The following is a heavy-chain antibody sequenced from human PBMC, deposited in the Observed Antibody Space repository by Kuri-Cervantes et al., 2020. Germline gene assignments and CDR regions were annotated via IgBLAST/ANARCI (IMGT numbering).Heavy chain of an antibody. CDR3: ARYSSLYLYDSGGYSEYFQH. CDR2: IYYSGST. V-gene: IGHV4-30-4*01. Sequence: CTVSGDSISSGDYSCTWIRQPPRKGLEWIGYIYYSGSTYYNPSLESRVTISADTSKIHFSLKLSSVTAADTAVYYCARYSSLYLYDSGGYSEYFQHWGQGTLVTVSS. D-gene: IGHD3-22*01. CDR1: GDSISSGDYS. J-gene: IGHJ1*01.